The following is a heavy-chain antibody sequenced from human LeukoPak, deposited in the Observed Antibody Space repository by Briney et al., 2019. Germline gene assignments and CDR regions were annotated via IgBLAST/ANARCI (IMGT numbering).Heavy chain of an antibody. CDR2: ISSSSSTI. CDR1: GFTFSTFA. Sequence: PGGSLRLSCAASGFTFSTFAMSWVRQAPGKGLEWVSYISSSSSTIYYADSVKGRFTISRDNAKNSLYLQMNSLRAEDTAVYYCARDAYYDFWSGHFDGFDYWGQGTLVTVSS. J-gene: IGHJ4*02. D-gene: IGHD3-3*01. V-gene: IGHV3-48*01. CDR3: ARDAYYDFWSGHFDGFDY.